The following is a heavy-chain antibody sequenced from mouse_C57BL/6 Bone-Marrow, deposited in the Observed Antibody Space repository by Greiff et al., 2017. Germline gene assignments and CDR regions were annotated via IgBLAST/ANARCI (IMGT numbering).Heavy chain of an antibody. CDR3: SRDRAYNSNWYDY. J-gene: IGHJ2*01. Sequence: EVKLMESGPGLVKPSQSLSLTCSVTGYSITSGYYWNWIRQFPGNKLEWMGYISYDGSNNYNPSLKNRIPITRDTSKNQFFLKLNSVTTEDTATYYCSRDRAYNSNWYDYWGQGTTLTVSS. D-gene: IGHD2-5*01. CDR1: GYSITSGYY. V-gene: IGHV3-6*01. CDR2: ISYDGSN.